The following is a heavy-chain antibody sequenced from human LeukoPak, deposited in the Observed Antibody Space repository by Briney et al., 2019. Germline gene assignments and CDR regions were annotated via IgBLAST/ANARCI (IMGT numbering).Heavy chain of an antibody. J-gene: IGHJ4*02. V-gene: IGHV3-48*04. D-gene: IGHD2-15*01. CDR1: GFTFSSYS. CDR2: ISSSSITI. CDR3: ARDRGGSYSAIDY. Sequence: GGSLRLSCAASGFTFSSYSLNWVRQAPGKGLEWVSFISSSSITIYYADSVKGRFTISRDNAEKSLYLQMNSLRAEDTAVYYCARDRGGSYSAIDYWGQGTLVTVSS.